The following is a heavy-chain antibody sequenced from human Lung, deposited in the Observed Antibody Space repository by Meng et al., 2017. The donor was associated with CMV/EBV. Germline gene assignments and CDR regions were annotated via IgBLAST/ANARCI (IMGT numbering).Heavy chain of an antibody. CDR3: ARDRGTIFGVDFDY. J-gene: IGHJ4*02. Sequence: SVKVSCXASGGTFSSYAISWVRQAPGQGLEWMGGIIPIFGTANYAQKFQGRVTITTDESTSTAYMELSSLRSEDTAVYYCARDRGTIFGVDFDYWGQGTRVTCSS. V-gene: IGHV1-69*05. CDR1: GGTFSSYA. D-gene: IGHD3-3*01. CDR2: IIPIFGTA.